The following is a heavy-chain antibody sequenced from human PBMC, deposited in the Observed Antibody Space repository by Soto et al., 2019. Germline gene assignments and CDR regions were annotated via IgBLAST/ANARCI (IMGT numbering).Heavy chain of an antibody. V-gene: IGHV4-61*02. D-gene: IGHD2-15*01. J-gene: IGHJ5*01. CDR1: HGYLSRSSSY. CDR3: ARRNSGGNWLDS. Sequence: PKSLTYTVSHGYLSRSSSYCCSIGHPAGKLLEWIGRFSLSGTTNYNPSLRSRVTMSADVSKNQFSLRLTSVTAADTAVYYCARRNSGGNWLDSWGQGTLVTVSS. CDR2: FSLSGTT.